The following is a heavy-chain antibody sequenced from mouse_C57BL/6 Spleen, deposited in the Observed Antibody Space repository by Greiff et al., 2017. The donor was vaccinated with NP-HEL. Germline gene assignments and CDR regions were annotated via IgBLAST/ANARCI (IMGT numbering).Heavy chain of an antibody. Sequence: QVQLQQSGAELVKPGASVKISCKASGYAFSSYWMNWVKQRPGKGLEWIGQIYPGDGDTNYNGKFKGKATLTADKSSSTAYMQLSSLTSEDSAVYFCARHFPITTVVAYYAMDYWGQGTSVTVSS. CDR2: IYPGDGDT. V-gene: IGHV1-80*01. CDR1: GYAFSSYW. CDR3: ARHFPITTVVAYYAMDY. D-gene: IGHD1-1*01. J-gene: IGHJ4*01.